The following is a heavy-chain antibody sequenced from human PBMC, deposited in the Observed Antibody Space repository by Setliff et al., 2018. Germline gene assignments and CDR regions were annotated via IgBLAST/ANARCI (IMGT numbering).Heavy chain of an antibody. V-gene: IGHV4-34*09. CDR3: ARGRAGHSGH. J-gene: IGHJ4*02. D-gene: IGHD6-19*01. Sequence: SETLSLTCVVYGGSFDWIRQPPGKGLEWIGEINHSGSTSYYNPSLKSRVTISVDTSKNQFSLKLSSVTAADTAVYYCARGRAGHSGHWGQGTLVTVSS. CDR1: GGSF. CDR2: INHSGSTS.